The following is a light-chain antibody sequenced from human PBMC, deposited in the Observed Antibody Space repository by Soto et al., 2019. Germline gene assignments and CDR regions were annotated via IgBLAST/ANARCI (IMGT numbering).Light chain of an antibody. J-gene: IGLJ2*01. CDR3: AAWDDSFNGPV. V-gene: IGLV1-44*01. CDR1: RSNIGTNT. Sequence: QSVLTQPPSVSGTPGQRVIISCSGSRSNIGTNTVNWYQQFPGTAPKLLIYSNNEWPSGVPDRFSGSRSGTSASLAISGLRSEDEAVYYCAAWDDSFNGPVFGGGTQLTV. CDR2: SNN.